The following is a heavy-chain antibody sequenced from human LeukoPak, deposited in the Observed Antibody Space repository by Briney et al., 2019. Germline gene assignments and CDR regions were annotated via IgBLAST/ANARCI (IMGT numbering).Heavy chain of an antibody. V-gene: IGHV4-59*08. CDR2: IYYSGSN. CDR3: ARHRDYGSGWWGFDD. CDR1: GGSISGYY. Sequence: SETLSLTCTASGGSISGYYWSWIRQPPGKGLEWIAYIYYSGSNNRNPSLRSRVTISVDTSKNQFSLKLSSVTATDTAIYYCARHRDYGSGWWGFDDWGQGTLVTVSS. J-gene: IGHJ4*02. D-gene: IGHD6-19*01.